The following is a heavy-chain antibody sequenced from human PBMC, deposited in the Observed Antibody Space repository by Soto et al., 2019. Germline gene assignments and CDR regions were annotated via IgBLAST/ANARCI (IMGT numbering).Heavy chain of an antibody. Sequence: QVHLVQSGVEVKTPGASVKVSCQASGYTFFTYDISWVRQAPGQVLEWMGWISTYSGDTKYAQKFQGRVTMTTDTATTTASLELRSLRSDDTAVYYCARHHGPTTSEQWFDPWGQGTLVTVSS. CDR3: ARHHGPTTSEQWFDP. CDR2: ISTYSGDT. D-gene: IGHD5-12*01. V-gene: IGHV1-18*01. CDR1: GYTFFTYD. J-gene: IGHJ5*02.